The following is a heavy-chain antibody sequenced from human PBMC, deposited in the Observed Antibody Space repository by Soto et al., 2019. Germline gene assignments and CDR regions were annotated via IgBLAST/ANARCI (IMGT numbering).Heavy chain of an antibody. CDR3: ARSSPDYYDSSAFDY. J-gene: IGHJ4*02. V-gene: IGHV1-18*01. Sequence: ASVKVSCKASGYTFTSYGISWVRQAPGQGLEWMGWISAYNGNTNYAQKLQGRVTMTTDTSTSTAYMELRSLRSDDTAVYYCARSSPDYYDSSAFDYWAREPWSPSPQ. CDR2: ISAYNGNT. CDR1: GYTFTSYG. D-gene: IGHD3-22*01.